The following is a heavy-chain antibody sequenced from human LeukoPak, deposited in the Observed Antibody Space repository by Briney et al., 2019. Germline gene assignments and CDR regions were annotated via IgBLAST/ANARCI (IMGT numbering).Heavy chain of an antibody. J-gene: IGHJ4*02. Sequence: SETLSLTCTVSGGSINNRDYYWGWIRQPPGKGLEWIGNIYYSGSTHYSPSLKSRVTISVDTSKNHFSLKLSSVTAADTAVYYCAKDSQPLQLWFFDCWGQGTLVTVSS. CDR2: IYYSGST. V-gene: IGHV4-39*07. D-gene: IGHD5-18*01. CDR1: GGSINNRDYY. CDR3: AKDSQPLQLWFFDC.